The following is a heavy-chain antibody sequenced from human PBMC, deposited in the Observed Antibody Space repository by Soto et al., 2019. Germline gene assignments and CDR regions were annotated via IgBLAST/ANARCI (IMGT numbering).Heavy chain of an antibody. J-gene: IGHJ4*02. D-gene: IGHD6-19*01. Sequence: EVQLLESGGGLFHPGGSLRLSLAPFESTFTSNALSWVRKVPGRGLGWVSAISGSGGSTYYADSVKGRFTISRDNSKNTLYLQMNSLRAEDTAVYYCARRSSGWYFDYWGQGTLVTVSS. CDR1: ESTFTSNA. V-gene: IGHV3-23*01. CDR3: ARRSSGWYFDY. CDR2: ISGSGGST.